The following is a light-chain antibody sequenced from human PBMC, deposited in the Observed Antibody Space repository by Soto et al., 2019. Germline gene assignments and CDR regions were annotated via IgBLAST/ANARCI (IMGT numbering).Light chain of an antibody. Sequence: QSVLTQPASVSGSPGQSITISCTGTSSDVWSYNLVSWYQQHPGKAPKLMIYEGSKRPSGVSNRFSGSKSGNTASLTISGLLAEDEADYYCCSYAGSSTLVFGGGTKVTVL. J-gene: IGLJ3*02. CDR3: CSYAGSSTLV. CDR2: EGS. V-gene: IGLV2-23*01. CDR1: SSDVWSYNL.